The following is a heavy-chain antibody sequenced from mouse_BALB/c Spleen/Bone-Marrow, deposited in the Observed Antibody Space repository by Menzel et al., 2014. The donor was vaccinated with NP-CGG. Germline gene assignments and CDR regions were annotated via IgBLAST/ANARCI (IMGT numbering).Heavy chain of an antibody. CDR3: ATYDYDGRFDY. D-gene: IGHD2-4*01. CDR1: GFSLTNYD. V-gene: IGHV2-9*02. Sequence: AKAVESGPGLVAPSQNLSITCTVSGFSLTNYDVHWIRQPPGKGLEWLGIIWAGGSTNYNSALMSRLSISKDNSKSQVFFKMNSLQTDDTAIYYCATYDYDGRFDYLGQGTTLTVSS. J-gene: IGHJ2*01. CDR2: IWAGGST.